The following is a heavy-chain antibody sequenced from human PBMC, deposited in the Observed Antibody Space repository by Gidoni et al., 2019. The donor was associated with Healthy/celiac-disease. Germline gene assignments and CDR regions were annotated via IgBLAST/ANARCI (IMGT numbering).Heavy chain of an antibody. D-gene: IGHD2-15*01. J-gene: IGHJ4*02. CDR2: IYHSGST. CDR1: VGSISSSNW. CDR3: ARDGGPLVAARETHFDY. Sequence: QVQLQESGPGLVKHSGTLSLTCAVSVGSISSSNWWSWVSQPPGKGLEWIGEIYHSGSTNYNPSLKSRVTISVDKSKNQFSLKLSSVTAADTAVYYCARDGGPLVAARETHFDYWGQGTLVTVSS. V-gene: IGHV4-4*02.